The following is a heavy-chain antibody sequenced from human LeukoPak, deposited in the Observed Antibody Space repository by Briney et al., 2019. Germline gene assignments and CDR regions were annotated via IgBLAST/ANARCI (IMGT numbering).Heavy chain of an antibody. CDR2: INHSGST. CDR1: GGSFSGYY. J-gene: IGHJ4*02. D-gene: IGHD2-15*01. Sequence: PSETLSLTCAVYGGSFSGYYWSWIRQPPGKGLEWIGEINHSGSTNYNPSLKSRVTISVDTSKNQFSLKLSSVTAADTAVYFCASLYCSGGICYSGLWSADYGGRGTLVTVSS. V-gene: IGHV4-34*01. CDR3: ASLYCSGGICYSGLWSADY.